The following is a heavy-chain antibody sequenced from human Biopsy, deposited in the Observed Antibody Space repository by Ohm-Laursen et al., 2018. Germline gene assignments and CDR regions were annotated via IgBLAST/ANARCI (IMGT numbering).Heavy chain of an antibody. V-gene: IGHV1-58*01. Sequence: SVKVSCKASGFTFSNSVVQWVRQARGQRLEGIGWIVVGSGYAVYAQNFQERVTITRDLSTSTANMELSSLRSDDTAVYYCAAEVGVTVDVGFWGQGTLVTVSS. CDR2: IVVGSGYA. D-gene: IGHD1-26*01. J-gene: IGHJ4*02. CDR1: GFTFSNSV. CDR3: AAEVGVTVDVGF.